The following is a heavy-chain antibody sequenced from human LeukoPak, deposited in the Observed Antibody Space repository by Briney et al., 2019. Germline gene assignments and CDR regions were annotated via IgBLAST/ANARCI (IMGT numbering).Heavy chain of an antibody. Sequence: PGGSLRLSCAASGFTFSSYWVHWIRQPPGKGPEWIGYIFYSGGSNYNPSLKSRVAISGDTSKNQFSLRLTSVTAADTAVYYCARGLTDFQPFDYWGQGTLVTVSS. V-gene: IGHV4-59*01. CDR3: ARGLTDFQPFDY. CDR1: GFTFSSYW. D-gene: IGHD3-3*01. CDR2: IFYSGGS. J-gene: IGHJ4*02.